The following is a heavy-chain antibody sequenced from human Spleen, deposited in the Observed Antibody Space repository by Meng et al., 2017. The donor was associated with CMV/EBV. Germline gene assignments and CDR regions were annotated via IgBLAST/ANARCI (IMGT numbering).Heavy chain of an antibody. CDR2: ISDNGDST. V-gene: IGHV3-43*02. Sequence: GGSLRLSCVASGFTFGIYAMSWVRQAPGKGLEWVSGISDNGDSTNYADSVKGRFTISRDNSKNSLYLQMNSLRTEDTALYYCAKDIQSEDAYWGQGTLVTVSS. CDR1: GFTFGIYA. CDR3: AKDIQSEDAY. D-gene: IGHD2-15*01. J-gene: IGHJ4*02.